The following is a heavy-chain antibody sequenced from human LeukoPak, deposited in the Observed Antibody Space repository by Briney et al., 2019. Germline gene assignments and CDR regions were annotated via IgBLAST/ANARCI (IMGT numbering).Heavy chain of an antibody. CDR2: ISGSGGST. V-gene: IGHV3-23*01. D-gene: IGHD3-22*01. Sequence: PGGSLRLSCAASGFTFSSYAMSWVRQAPGKGLEWVSAISGSGGSTYYADSVKGRFTISRDNSKNTLYLQMNSLRAEDTAVYYCARHYYVSSGYPFDYWGQGTLVTVSS. CDR1: GFTFSSYA. J-gene: IGHJ4*02. CDR3: ARHYYVSSGYPFDY.